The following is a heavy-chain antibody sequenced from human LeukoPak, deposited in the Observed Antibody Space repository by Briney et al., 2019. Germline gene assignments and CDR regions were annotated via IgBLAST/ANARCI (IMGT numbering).Heavy chain of an antibody. J-gene: IGHJ4*02. D-gene: IGHD2-8*01. CDR2: IYTSGST. V-gene: IGHV3-66*01. CDR1: GFTVSSNY. CDR3: TKGLWAGVSAARD. Sequence: GGSLRLSCAASGFTVSSNYMSWVRQAPGKGLEWVSTIYTSGSTYYADSVKGRFTISRDNSQNTLYLQMNSLRAEDTAVYYCTKGLWAGVSAARDWGQGTLVTVSS.